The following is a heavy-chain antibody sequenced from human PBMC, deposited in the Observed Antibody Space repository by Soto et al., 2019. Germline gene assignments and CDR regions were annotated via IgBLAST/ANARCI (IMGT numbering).Heavy chain of an antibody. V-gene: IGHV3-30-3*01. J-gene: IGHJ5*02. CDR1: GFTFSSYA. D-gene: IGHD1-26*01. CDR2: ISYDGSNK. Sequence: TGGSLRLSCAASGFTFSSYAMHWVRQAPGKGLEWVAVISYDGSNKYYADSVKGRFTISRDNSKNTLYLQMNSLRAEDTAVYYCARDLLRHGGSPSGFDPWGQGTLVTVSS. CDR3: ARDLLRHGGSPSGFDP.